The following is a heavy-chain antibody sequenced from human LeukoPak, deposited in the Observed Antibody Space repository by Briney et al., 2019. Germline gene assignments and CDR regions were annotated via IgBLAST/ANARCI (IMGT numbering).Heavy chain of an antibody. Sequence: GGSLRLSCAASGFTCSESWMNWVRQAPGKGLEWVGCVKRKTDGETTDYPAPVKGRFTISRDDSKNTLYLQMNSLKTEDTAVYYCTTRVVTTNDYWGQGTLVTVSS. J-gene: IGHJ4*02. CDR3: TTRVVTTNDY. CDR2: VKRKTDGETT. D-gene: IGHD2-21*02. CDR1: GFTCSESW. V-gene: IGHV3-15*01.